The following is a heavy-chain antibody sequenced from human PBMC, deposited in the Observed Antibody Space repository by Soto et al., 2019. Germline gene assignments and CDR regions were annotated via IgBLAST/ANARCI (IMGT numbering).Heavy chain of an antibody. CDR3: ARGRYSYRVFGY. Sequence: QVQLVESGGGLVKPGGSLRLSGAASGFTFSDYYMTWLRQAPGKGLEWISYISSSGTTTYYGDSVKGRFTISRDTPKNSLYLQMKSLRAEDTAVYYWARGRYSYRVFGYWGQGTLVTVSS. CDR2: ISSSGTTT. D-gene: IGHD5-18*01. V-gene: IGHV3-11*01. CDR1: GFTFSDYY. J-gene: IGHJ4*02.